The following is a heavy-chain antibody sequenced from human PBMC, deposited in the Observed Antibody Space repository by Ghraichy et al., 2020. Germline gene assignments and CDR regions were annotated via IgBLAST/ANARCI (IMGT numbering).Heavy chain of an antibody. V-gene: IGHV4-39*01. Sequence: SETLSLTCTVSGGSISSSSYYWGWIRQPPGKGLEWIGSIYYSGSTYYNPSLKSRVTISVDTSKNQFSLKLSSVTAADTAVYYCARHVAAAGTYFDYWGQGTLVTVSS. D-gene: IGHD6-13*01. J-gene: IGHJ4*02. CDR1: GGSISSSSYY. CDR2: IYYSGST. CDR3: ARHVAAAGTYFDY.